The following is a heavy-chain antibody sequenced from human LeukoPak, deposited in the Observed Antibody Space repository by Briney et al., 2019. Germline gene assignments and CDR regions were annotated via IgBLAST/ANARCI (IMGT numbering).Heavy chain of an antibody. CDR1: GGSISYYY. CDR3: AYNRNFALDN. CDR2: IYYSGST. V-gene: IGHV4-59*12. D-gene: IGHD1-14*01. J-gene: IGHJ4*02. Sequence: SETLSLTCTVSGGSISYYYWSWIRQPPGKGLEWIGYIYYSGSTNYNPSLKSRVTISVDTSKNQFSLKLTSVTAADTAVYYCAYNRNFALDNWGQGTLVTVSS.